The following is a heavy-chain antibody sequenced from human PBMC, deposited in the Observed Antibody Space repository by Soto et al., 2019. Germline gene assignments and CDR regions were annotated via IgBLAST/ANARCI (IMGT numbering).Heavy chain of an antibody. Sequence: ASVKVSCKASGYTFTSYDINWVRQATGQGLEWMGWMNPNSGNTGYAQKFQGRVTMTRNTSISTAYMELSSLRSEDTAVYYCARVFIPGIAAAGSGDWGQGTLVTVSS. CDR3: ARVFIPGIAAAGSGD. V-gene: IGHV1-8*01. CDR1: GYTFTSYD. J-gene: IGHJ4*02. CDR2: MNPNSGNT. D-gene: IGHD6-13*01.